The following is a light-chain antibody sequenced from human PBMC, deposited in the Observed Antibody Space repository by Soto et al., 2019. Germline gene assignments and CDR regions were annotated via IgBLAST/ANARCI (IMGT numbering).Light chain of an antibody. CDR1: QDLSNY. V-gene: IGKV1-27*01. J-gene: IGKJ1*01. CDR2: AAS. Sequence: DIQMTQSPSSLSASVGDRVTITCRASQDLSNYLAWYQQKPGKVPKLLIYAASTLHSGVPSRFSGSGSGTYFTLTISGLQPEDVANYYFQNYNGAPWTFGQGTKVEIE. CDR3: QNYNGAPWT.